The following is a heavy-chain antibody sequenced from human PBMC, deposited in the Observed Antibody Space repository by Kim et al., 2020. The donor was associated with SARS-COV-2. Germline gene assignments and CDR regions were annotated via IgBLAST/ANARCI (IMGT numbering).Heavy chain of an antibody. J-gene: IGHJ4*02. CDR1: GGSIRSGGKF. D-gene: IGHD2-2*01. V-gene: IGHV4-31*03. CDR2: ISYSGNS. CDR3: ARGQPLYY. Sequence: SETLSLTCSVSGGSIRSGGKFWTWIRQHPAKGLEWIGYISYSGNSHYSPSLRSRVSISLQTSENQFSLELTSVTAADTAVYYCARGQPLYYWGQGILV.